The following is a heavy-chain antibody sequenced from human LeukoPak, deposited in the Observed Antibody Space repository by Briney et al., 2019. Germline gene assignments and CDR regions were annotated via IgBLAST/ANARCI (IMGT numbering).Heavy chain of an antibody. J-gene: IGHJ4*02. V-gene: IGHV3-30*02. Sequence: PGGSRRLSCIASGITFRSSSMHWVRQAPGKGLEWLAFIRFDGSTKYYADSVKGRFTVSRDNSKSTLYLQMNSLRAEDTAVYYCAQPDFWGQGTLVTASS. CDR3: AQPDF. CDR1: GITFRSSS. CDR2: IRFDGSTK.